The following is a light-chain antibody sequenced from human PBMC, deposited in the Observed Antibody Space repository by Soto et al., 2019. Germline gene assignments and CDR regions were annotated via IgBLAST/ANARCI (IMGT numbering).Light chain of an antibody. CDR3: SSYTSSTTPVI. V-gene: IGLV2-14*01. Sequence: QSALTQPASVSGSPGQSITISCTGTSSDVGGYSWVSWYRQYPGKAPKLIIFEVIHRSSGVSNRFSGSKSGNTASPTISGLQTEDEADYYCSSYTSSTTPVIFGGGTKLTVL. CDR1: SSDVGGYSW. CDR2: EVI. J-gene: IGLJ2*01.